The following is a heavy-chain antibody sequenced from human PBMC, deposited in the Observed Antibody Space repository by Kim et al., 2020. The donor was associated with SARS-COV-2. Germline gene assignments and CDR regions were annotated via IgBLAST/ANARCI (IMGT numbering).Heavy chain of an antibody. Sequence: GGSLRLSCAASGFSFSSYAMHWVRQAPGKGLEWVALLSYDGSIRYYADSVKGRFTISRDDSKNTLHLQMNSLRAEDAAVYYCAKGQYSGSRLAFDIWGQGTMVTVSS. CDR1: GFSFSSYA. CDR3: AKGQYSGSRLAFDI. V-gene: IGHV3-30*18. CDR2: LSYDGSIR. J-gene: IGHJ3*02. D-gene: IGHD1-26*01.